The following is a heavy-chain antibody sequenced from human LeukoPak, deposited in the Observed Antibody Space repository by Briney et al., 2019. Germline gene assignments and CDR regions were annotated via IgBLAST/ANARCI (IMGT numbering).Heavy chain of an antibody. CDR1: GFTFNSYA. D-gene: IGHD6-19*01. Sequence: PGGSLRLSCAASGFTFNSYAMSWVRQAPGKGLEWVSGISGGGVGTYYADAVKGRFTISRDNSKNTLFLQMNSLRAEGTAVYYCAARNSNGWYWDYWGQGTLVTVSS. CDR2: ISGGGVGT. J-gene: IGHJ4*02. CDR3: AARNSNGWYWDY. V-gene: IGHV3-23*01.